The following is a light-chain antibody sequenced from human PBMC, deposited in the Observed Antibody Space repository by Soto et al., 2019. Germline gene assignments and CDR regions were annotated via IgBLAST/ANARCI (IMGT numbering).Light chain of an antibody. J-gene: IGKJ1*01. CDR3: HQYASSPQT. Sequence: EIVLTQSPGTLSLSPGERATLSCRASQSVAKNYLAWYQQEPGQAPRLLICGPSSRATGIPDRFSGSGSGTDFTLTISRLEPEDFAVYYCHQYASSPQTFGQGTKVEIK. CDR2: GPS. CDR1: QSVAKNY. V-gene: IGKV3-20*01.